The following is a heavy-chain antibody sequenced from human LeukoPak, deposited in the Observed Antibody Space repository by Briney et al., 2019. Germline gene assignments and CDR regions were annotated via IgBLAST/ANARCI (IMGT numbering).Heavy chain of an antibody. V-gene: IGHV4-59*11. CDR3: ARDRHYYDSSGFDVDV. Sequence: PSETLSLTCTVSGGSISSHYWSWIRQPPGKGLEWIGYIYYSGSTNYNPSLKSRVTISVDTPKNQFSLKLSSVTAADTAVYYCARDRHYYDSSGFDVDVWGKGTTVTVSS. CDR1: GGSISSHY. J-gene: IGHJ6*04. CDR2: IYYSGST. D-gene: IGHD3-22*01.